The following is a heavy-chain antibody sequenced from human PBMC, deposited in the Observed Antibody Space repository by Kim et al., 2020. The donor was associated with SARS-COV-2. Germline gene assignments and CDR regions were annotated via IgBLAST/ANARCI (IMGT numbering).Heavy chain of an antibody. Sequence: SETLSLTCAVSGGSISSGGYSWSWIRQPPGKGLEWIGYIYHSGSTYYNPSLKSRVTISVDRSKNQFSLKLNSVTAADTAVYYCARAFPSLRYFDYWGQGTLVTVSS. CDR1: GGSISSGGYS. V-gene: IGHV4-30-2*01. CDR2: IYHSGST. J-gene: IGHJ4*02. CDR3: ARAFPSLRYFDY.